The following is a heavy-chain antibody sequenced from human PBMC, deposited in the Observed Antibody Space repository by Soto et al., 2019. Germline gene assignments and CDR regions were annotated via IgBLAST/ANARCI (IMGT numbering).Heavy chain of an antibody. CDR2: IFPNGRDK. V-gene: IGHV3-30*13. D-gene: IGHD1-26*01. CDR1: GFNFNTYF. J-gene: IGHJ4*02. Sequence: QVQLVQAGGGVVQPGRSLRLSCAASGFNFNTYFMHWVRQAPGKGLEWVAMIFPNGRDKEYADSVKGRFIISRDNSNNRMYLQMDSLRPEDTAVYYCARDDEHGSQCDLAYWGQGALVTVSS. CDR3: ARDDEHGSQCDLAY.